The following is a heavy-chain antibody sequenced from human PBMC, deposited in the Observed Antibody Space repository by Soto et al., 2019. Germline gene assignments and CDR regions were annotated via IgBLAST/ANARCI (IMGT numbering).Heavy chain of an antibody. CDR3: ARVKLAGRGSFHD. V-gene: IGHV4-38-2*01. CDR2: IYHSGNT. D-gene: IGHD3-3*02. J-gene: IGHJ4*01. CDR1: GYSITNGYY. Sequence: PSETLSLTCAVSGYSITNGYYWGWIRQPPGKGLEWIGSIYHSGNTYYNPSLRSRVTLSIDTSKNQFSLKLRSVTAADTAMYYCARVKLAGRGSFHDWGHGTLVTVSS.